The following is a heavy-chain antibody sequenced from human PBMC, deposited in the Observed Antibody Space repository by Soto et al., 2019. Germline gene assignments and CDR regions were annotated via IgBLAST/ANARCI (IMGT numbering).Heavy chain of an antibody. CDR3: ARAIRGTTFDY. Sequence: SETLSLTCTVSGGSISIYDGSWIRQTPGKGLEWIGYIYYSWSTNYDPSLKSRVTISVDTSKNQFSLKLSSVTAADPAVYYCARAIRGTTFDYRGQGTLVTVSS. CDR1: GGSISIYD. V-gene: IGHV4-59*08. CDR2: IYYSWST. J-gene: IGHJ4*02.